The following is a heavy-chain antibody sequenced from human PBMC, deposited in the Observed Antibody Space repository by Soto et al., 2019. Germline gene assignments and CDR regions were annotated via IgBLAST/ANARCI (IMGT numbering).Heavy chain of an antibody. Sequence: PGGSLRLSCAASGFTFSDYAMSWVRQAPGKGLEWVSAMSGRGGDRHYSDSVKGRFTISRDNSNSMVYLQMNSLRVDDTAIYFCAKTRPTGATGWYLDHWGQGTLVTVSS. CDR3: AKTRPTGATGWYLDH. D-gene: IGHD6-19*01. CDR1: GFTFSDYA. CDR2: MSGRGGDR. J-gene: IGHJ4*02. V-gene: IGHV3-23*01.